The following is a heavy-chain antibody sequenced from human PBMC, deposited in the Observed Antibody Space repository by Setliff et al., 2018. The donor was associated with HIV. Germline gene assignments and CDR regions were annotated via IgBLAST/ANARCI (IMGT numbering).Heavy chain of an antibody. CDR2: IRRDGNEK. CDR1: GFTFTNYY. Sequence: GGSLRLSCAASGFTFTNYYMSWVRQAPGKGLEWVANIRRDGNEKYYVDSVEGRFTISRDNAKNSLYLQMNSLRAEDTAVYYCARDISLGILYTTPDYWGQGTLVTVSS. CDR3: ARDISLGILYTTPDY. D-gene: IGHD2-15*01. V-gene: IGHV3-7*03. J-gene: IGHJ4*02.